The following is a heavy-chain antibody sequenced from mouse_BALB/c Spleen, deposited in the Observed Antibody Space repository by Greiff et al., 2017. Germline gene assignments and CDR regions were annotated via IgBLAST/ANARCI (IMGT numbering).Heavy chain of an antibody. V-gene: IGHV7-3*02. CDR1: GFTFTDYY. CDR3: ARDYYGSSYPDY. Sequence: EVKLLESGGGLVQPGGSLRLSCATSGFTFTDYYMSWVRQPPGKALEWLGFIRNKANGYTTEYSASVKGRFTISRDNSQSILYLQMNTLRAEDSATYYCARDYYGSSYPDYWGQGTTLTVSS. J-gene: IGHJ2*01. D-gene: IGHD1-1*01. CDR2: IRNKANGYTT.